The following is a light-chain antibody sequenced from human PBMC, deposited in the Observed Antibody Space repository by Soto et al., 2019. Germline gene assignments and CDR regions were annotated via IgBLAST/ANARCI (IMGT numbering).Light chain of an antibody. V-gene: IGLV1-40*01. CDR3: QSYDNILSGPL. CDR1: GSNVGASYD. CDR2: KNN. J-gene: IGLJ3*02. Sequence: QSVLTQPPSVSGAPGQTITMSCTGSGSNVGASYDVHWYQALPGAGPRLLIYKNNNRPSGVPDRFSGSKSGTSASLAITGLRAEDEADYYCQSYDNILSGPLFGGGTKVTVL.